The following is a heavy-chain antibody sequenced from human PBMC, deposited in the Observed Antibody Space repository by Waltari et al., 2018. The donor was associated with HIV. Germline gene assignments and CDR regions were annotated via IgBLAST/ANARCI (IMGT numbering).Heavy chain of an antibody. CDR2: IYYSGST. Sequence: QLQLQESGPGLVKPSETLSLTCTVSGGSISSSSYYWGWIRQPPGKGMEWIGSIYYSGSTYYNPSRKSRVTISVDTSKNQFSLKLSSVTAADTAVYYCARGLSGSYYRDYWGQGTLVTVSS. D-gene: IGHD1-26*01. CDR1: GGSISSSSYY. CDR3: ARGLSGSYYRDY. V-gene: IGHV4-39*07. J-gene: IGHJ4*02.